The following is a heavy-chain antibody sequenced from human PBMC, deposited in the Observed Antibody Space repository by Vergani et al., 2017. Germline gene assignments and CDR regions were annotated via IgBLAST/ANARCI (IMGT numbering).Heavy chain of an antibody. J-gene: IGHJ4*02. Sequence: QLQLQESGPGLVKPSVTLSLTCTVSGGSISSSSYYWGWIRQPPGKGLEWIGSIYYSGSTYYNPSPKSRVTISVDTSKNQFSLKLSPVTAADTAVYYCARDAFYSIFFWGQGTLVTVSS. CDR2: IYYSGST. CDR3: ARDAFYSIFF. V-gene: IGHV4-39*07. CDR1: GGSISSSSYY. D-gene: IGHD3-9*01.